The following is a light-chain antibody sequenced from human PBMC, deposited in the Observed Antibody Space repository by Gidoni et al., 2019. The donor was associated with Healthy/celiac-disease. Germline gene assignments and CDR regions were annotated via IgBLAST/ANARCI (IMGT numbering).Light chain of an antibody. Sequence: EIVLPHSPATLSLSPVARATLSCRASQSVSSYLAWYQQTPGQAPRLLIYDASNRATGIPARFSGSGSGTVFTLTSSSLEPEDCAVYYCQQRSNWPLTFGQGTRLEIK. J-gene: IGKJ5*01. V-gene: IGKV3-11*01. CDR2: DAS. CDR3: QQRSNWPLT. CDR1: QSVSSY.